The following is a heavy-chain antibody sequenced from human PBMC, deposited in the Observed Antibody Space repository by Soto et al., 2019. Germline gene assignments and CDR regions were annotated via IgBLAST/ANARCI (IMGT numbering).Heavy chain of an antibody. D-gene: IGHD1-1*01. CDR3: AKDHVDWNDDYYYYYGMDV. V-gene: IGHV3-30*18. J-gene: IGHJ6*02. Sequence: QVQLVESGGGVVQPGRSLRLSCAASGFTFSSYGMHWVRQAPGKGLEWVAVISYDGSNKYYADSVKGRFTISRDNSKNTLYLQMNSLRAEDTAVYYCAKDHVDWNDDYYYYYGMDVWGQGTTVTVSS. CDR1: GFTFSSYG. CDR2: ISYDGSNK.